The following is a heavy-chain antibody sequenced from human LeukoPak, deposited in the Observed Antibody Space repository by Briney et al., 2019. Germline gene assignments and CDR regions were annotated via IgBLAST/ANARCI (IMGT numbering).Heavy chain of an antibody. D-gene: IGHD2-8*01. CDR3: ARGSALMVYSNRFDP. CDR1: GGTFSSYA. CDR2: IIPIFGTA. J-gene: IGHJ5*02. Sequence: SVKVSCKASGGTFSSYAISWVRQAPGQGLEWMGEIIPIFGTANYAQKFQGRVKITTDESTSTAYMELSSLRSEDTAVYYCARGSALMVYSNRFDPWGQGTLVTVSS. V-gene: IGHV1-69*05.